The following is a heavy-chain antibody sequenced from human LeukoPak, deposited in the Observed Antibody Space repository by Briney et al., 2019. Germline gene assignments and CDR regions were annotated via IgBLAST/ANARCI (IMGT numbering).Heavy chain of an antibody. CDR2: IYHSGST. V-gene: IGHV4-59*12. J-gene: IGHJ4*02. D-gene: IGHD4-23*01. Sequence: SETLSLTCTVSGGSISSYYWSWIRQPPGKGLEWIGEIYHSGSTNYNPSLKSRVTISVDKSKNQFSLKLSSVTAADTAVYYCARGATVVTYYYFDYWGQGTLVTVSS. CDR3: ARGATVVTYYYFDY. CDR1: GGSISSYY.